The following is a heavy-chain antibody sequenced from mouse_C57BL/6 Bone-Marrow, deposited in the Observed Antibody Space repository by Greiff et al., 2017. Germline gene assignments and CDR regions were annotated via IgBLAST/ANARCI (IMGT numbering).Heavy chain of an antibody. Sequence: EVQLQQSGAELVRPGASVKLSCTASGFNIKDDYMHWVKQRTEQGLEWIGWIDPENGDTEYASKFQGKATITADTSSNTAYLQLSSLTSEDTAVYYCTYYDYGDYWGQGTSVTGSS. CDR1: GFNIKDDY. CDR2: IDPENGDT. J-gene: IGHJ4*01. V-gene: IGHV14-4*01. CDR3: TYYDYGDY. D-gene: IGHD2-4*01.